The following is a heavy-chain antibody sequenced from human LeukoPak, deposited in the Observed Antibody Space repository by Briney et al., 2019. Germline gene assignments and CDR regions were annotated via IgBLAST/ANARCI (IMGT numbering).Heavy chain of an antibody. J-gene: IGHJ6*03. CDR3: ARELLWFGEPRPLSWYYMDV. D-gene: IGHD3-10*01. V-gene: IGHV4-34*01. Sequence: PSETLSLTCAVYGLSFSGYYWSWIRQPPGKGLEWIGEINHSGSTNYNPSLKSRVTISVDTSKNQFSLKLSSVTAADTAVYYCARELLWFGEPRPLSWYYMDVWGKGTTVTVSS. CDR1: GLSFSGYY. CDR2: INHSGST.